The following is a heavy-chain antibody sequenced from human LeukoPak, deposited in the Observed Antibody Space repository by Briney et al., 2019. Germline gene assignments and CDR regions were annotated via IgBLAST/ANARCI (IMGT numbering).Heavy chain of an antibody. J-gene: IGHJ4*02. CDR1: GYTFTGHY. CDR2: INPNCVGT. CDR3: ARDPSSMVRGVIIYYFDF. V-gene: IGHV1-2*02. Sequence: ASVKVSCKTSGYTFTGHYLHWVRQTPGQGLEWMGWINPNCVGTKYAQKFQGRVSMSWDTPVSTAYMELSRLRSDDTAVYFCARDPSSMVRGVIIYYFDFWGQGTPVTVSS. D-gene: IGHD3-10*01.